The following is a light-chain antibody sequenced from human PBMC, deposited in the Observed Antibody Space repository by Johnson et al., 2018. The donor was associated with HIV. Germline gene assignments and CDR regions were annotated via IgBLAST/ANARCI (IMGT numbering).Light chain of an antibody. CDR1: NSNFGNYY. Sequence: QSVLTQPPSVSAAPGQKVTISCSGNNSNFGNYYLSWYQHLPGTAPKLLIYDNHKRPSGIPDRFSGSKSGTSATLAITGLQAGDEADYYCGTWHSSLTSGGVFGTGTKVTVL. J-gene: IGLJ1*01. CDR3: GTWHSSLTSGGV. CDR2: DNH. V-gene: IGLV1-51*01.